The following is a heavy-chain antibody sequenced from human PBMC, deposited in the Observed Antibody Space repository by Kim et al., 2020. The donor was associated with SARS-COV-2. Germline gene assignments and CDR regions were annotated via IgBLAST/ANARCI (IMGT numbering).Heavy chain of an antibody. CDR3: EKDGPYYEYMWGSYRYVSYYVDY. V-gene: IGHV3-30*02. D-gene: IGHD3-16*02. J-gene: IGHJ4*02. CDR1: GFTFSTYG. Sequence: GGSLRLSCAASGFTFSTYGMTWVRQAPGKGLEWVADIKYDGSKKYYADSVKGRFTMSRDNSKNTLYLQMNSLRAEDTAVYYCEKDGPYYEYMWGSYRYVSYYVDYWGQGTLVTVSS. CDR2: IKYDGSKK.